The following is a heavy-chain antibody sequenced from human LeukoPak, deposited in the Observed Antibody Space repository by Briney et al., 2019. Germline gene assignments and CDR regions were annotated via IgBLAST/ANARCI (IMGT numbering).Heavy chain of an antibody. Sequence: GTSLRLSCTTSGFTFDFYAMHWVRQAPGKGLEWVAVMSYDGRYRYYADSAKGRFTISRDNSKSTLYLEMSSLRPEDTALYYCARSELYYGSESYYHLDYWGHGTLVTVSS. CDR3: ARSELYYGSESYYHLDY. J-gene: IGHJ4*01. CDR1: GFTFDFYA. CDR2: MSYDGRYR. V-gene: IGHV3-30*03. D-gene: IGHD3-10*01.